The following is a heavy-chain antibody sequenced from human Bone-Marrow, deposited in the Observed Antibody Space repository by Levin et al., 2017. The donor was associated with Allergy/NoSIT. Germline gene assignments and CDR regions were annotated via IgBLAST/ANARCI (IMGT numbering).Heavy chain of an antibody. D-gene: IGHD2-15*01. Sequence: GGSLRLSCAASGFTFSTYPMHWVRQAPGKGLEWVAVISYDGANRYYADSVKGRFTISRDNSKNILYLQMNSLRVEDTAVYHCARDPRYCTGGSCYSFGRYSYYHYMDVWGKGTTVTVSS. CDR2: ISYDGANR. J-gene: IGHJ6*03. CDR3: ARDPRYCTGGSCYSFGRYSYYHYMDV. CDR1: GFTFSTYP. V-gene: IGHV3-30-3*01.